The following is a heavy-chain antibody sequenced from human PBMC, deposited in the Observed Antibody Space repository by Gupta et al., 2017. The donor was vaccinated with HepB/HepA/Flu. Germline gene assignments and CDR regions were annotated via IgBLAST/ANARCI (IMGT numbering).Heavy chain of an antibody. V-gene: IGHV1-18*01. CDR1: GYTFTSYG. CDR2: ISAYNGNT. D-gene: IGHD3-22*01. CDR3: ARVGDYDSSGYYPTGYFDY. J-gene: IGHJ4*02. Sequence: QVQLVQSGAEVKKPGASVKVSCKASGYTFTSYGISWVRQAPGQGLEWMGWISAYNGNTNYAQKLQGRVTMTTDTSTSTAYMELRSLRSDDTAVYYCARVGDYDSSGYYPTGYFDYWGQGTLVTVSS.